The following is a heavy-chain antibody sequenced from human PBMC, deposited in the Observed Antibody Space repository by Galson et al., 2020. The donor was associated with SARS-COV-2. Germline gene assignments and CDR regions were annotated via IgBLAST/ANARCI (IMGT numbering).Heavy chain of an antibody. D-gene: IGHD7-27*01. Sequence: LSLTCAASGFTFSSYAMSWVRQAPGKGLEWVSAISGSGGSTYYADSVKGRFTISRDNSKNTLYLQMNSLRAEDTAVYYCAKELDWGYYYYGMDVWGQGTTVTVSS. CDR3: AKELDWGYYYYGMDV. CDR2: ISGSGGST. J-gene: IGHJ6*02. V-gene: IGHV3-23*01. CDR1: GFTFSSYA.